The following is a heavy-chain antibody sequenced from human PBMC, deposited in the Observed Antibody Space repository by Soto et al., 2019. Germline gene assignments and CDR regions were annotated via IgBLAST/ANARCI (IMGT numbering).Heavy chain of an antibody. CDR3: ARHGDPQLWLIFDY. V-gene: IGHV4-39*01. D-gene: IGHD5-18*01. CDR2: IYYSGST. Sequence: QLQLQESGPGLVKPSETLSLTCTVSGGSISSSSYYWGWIRQPPGKGLEWIGSIYYSGSTYYNPSLKSRVTISVDTSKNQFSLKLSSVTAADTAVYYCARHGDPQLWLIFDYWGQGTLVTVSS. J-gene: IGHJ4*02. CDR1: GGSISSSSYY.